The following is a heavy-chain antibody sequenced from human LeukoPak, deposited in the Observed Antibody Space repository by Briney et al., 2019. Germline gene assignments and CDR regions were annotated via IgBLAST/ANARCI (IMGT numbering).Heavy chain of an antibody. CDR3: AKDKLSGYSYGYSLDH. CDR1: GFTFSSYA. J-gene: IGHJ4*02. V-gene: IGHV3-23*01. Sequence: PGGSLRLSCAASGFTFSSYAMSWVRQAPGKGLEWVSAISGSGGSTYYADSVKGRITISRDNSKNTLNLQMDSLRGEDTAVYYCAKDKLSGYSYGYSLDHWGQGTLVAVSS. D-gene: IGHD5-18*01. CDR2: ISGSGGST.